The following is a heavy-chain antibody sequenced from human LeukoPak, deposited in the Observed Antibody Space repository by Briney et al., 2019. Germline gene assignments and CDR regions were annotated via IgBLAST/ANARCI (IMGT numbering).Heavy chain of an antibody. D-gene: IGHD2-15*01. J-gene: IGHJ4*02. Sequence: GRSLRLSCAASGFTFSTYGMHWVRQAPGKGLEWVAVISYDGSNKNYADSVKGRFTISRDNSKNTLYLQMNSLRAEDTAVYYCARGVGGFAVVEGYWGQGTLVTVSS. V-gene: IGHV3-30*14. CDR3: ARGVGGFAVVEGY. CDR2: ISYDGSNK. CDR1: GFTFSTYG.